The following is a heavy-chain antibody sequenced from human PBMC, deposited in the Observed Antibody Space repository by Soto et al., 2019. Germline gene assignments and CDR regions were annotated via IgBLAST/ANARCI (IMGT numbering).Heavy chain of an antibody. Sequence: SETLSLTCVVSGYSITCGYYWGWIRQSPGKGLEWIGSISHSGRTYYKSSFKSRVTISVDMSKNQFSLTLSSVTAADTAVYYCARDYGSGPYYDFWSGHRYFDYWGQGTLVTV. J-gene: IGHJ4*02. CDR2: ISHSGRT. D-gene: IGHD3-3*01. V-gene: IGHV4-38-2*02. CDR3: ARDYGSGPYYDFWSGHRYFDY. CDR1: GYSITCGYY.